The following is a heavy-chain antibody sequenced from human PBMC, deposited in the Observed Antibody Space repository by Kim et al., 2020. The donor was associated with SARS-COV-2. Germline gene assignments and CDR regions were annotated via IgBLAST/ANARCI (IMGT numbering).Heavy chain of an antibody. V-gene: IGHV3-30*18. J-gene: IGHJ5*02. D-gene: IGHD3-9*01. CDR2: ISYDGSNK. Sequence: GGSLRLSCAASGFTFNTYGMHWVRQAPGKGLEWVAVISYDGSNKNYADSVKGRFTISRDNSKNTLYLQMNSLRVEDTAVYYCVKGVLHYFDWLRGFDPWGQGTRVTVSS. CDR3: VKGVLHYFDWLRGFDP. CDR1: GFTFNTYG.